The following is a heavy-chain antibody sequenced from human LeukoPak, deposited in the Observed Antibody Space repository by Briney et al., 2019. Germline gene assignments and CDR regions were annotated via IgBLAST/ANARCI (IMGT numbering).Heavy chain of an antibody. J-gene: IGHJ4*02. CDR2: IYTGGST. CDR1: GGSISSYY. D-gene: IGHD3-9*01. Sequence: SETLSLTCTVSGGSISSYYRSWICQPAGKGLEWIWRIYTGGSTNYNPSLKSRVTMSVDTSKNQFSLKLSSVTAADTAVYYCASQMYDILTSPHYYFDYWGQGTLVTVSS. CDR3: ASQMYDILTSPHYYFDY. V-gene: IGHV4-4*07.